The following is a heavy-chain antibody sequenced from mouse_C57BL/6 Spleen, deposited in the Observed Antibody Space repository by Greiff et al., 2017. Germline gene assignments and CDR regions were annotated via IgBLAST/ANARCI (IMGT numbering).Heavy chain of an antibody. V-gene: IGHV1-81*01. CDR3: ARSGDYEDAMDY. J-gene: IGHJ4*01. Sequence: QVQLKESGAELARPGASVKLSCKASGYTFTSYGISWVKQRTGQGLEWIGEIYPRSGNTYYNEKFKGKATLTADKSSSTAYMELRSLTSEDSAVYFGARSGDYEDAMDYWGQGTSVTVSS. CDR1: GYTFTSYG. CDR2: IYPRSGNT. D-gene: IGHD2-4*01.